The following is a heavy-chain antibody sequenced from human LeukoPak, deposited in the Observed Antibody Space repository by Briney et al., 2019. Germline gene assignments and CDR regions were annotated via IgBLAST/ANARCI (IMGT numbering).Heavy chain of an antibody. J-gene: IGHJ4*02. CDR3: ARYSVDSSGYYRYYFDY. Sequence: ASVKVSCKXSGYTFTSYYMHWVRQAPGQGLEWMGIINPSGGSTSYSQKFQGRATMTRDTSTSTVYMELSSLRSEDTAVYYCARYSVDSSGYYRYYFDYWGQGTLVTVSS. CDR2: INPSGGST. CDR1: GYTFTSYY. D-gene: IGHD3-22*01. V-gene: IGHV1-46*01.